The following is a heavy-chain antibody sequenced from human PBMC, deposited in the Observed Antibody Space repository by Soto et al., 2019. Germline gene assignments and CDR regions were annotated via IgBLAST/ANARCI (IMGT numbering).Heavy chain of an antibody. J-gene: IGHJ6*02. Sequence: SETLSLTCTVSGGSISSYYWSWIRQPPGKGLEWIGYIYYSGSTNYNPSLKSRVTISVDTSKNQFSLKLSSVTAADTAVYYCASSSWDYYGIDVWGQGTTVTVSS. CDR1: GGSISSYY. CDR2: IYYSGST. D-gene: IGHD6-13*01. CDR3: ASSSWDYYGIDV. V-gene: IGHV4-59*01.